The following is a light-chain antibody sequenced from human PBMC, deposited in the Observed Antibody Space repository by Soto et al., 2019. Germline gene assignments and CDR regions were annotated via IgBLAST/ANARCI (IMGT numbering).Light chain of an antibody. J-gene: IGKJ3*01. CDR1: QGISGY. CDR2: ATS. CDR3: QQRFT. V-gene: IGKV1-9*01. Sequence: DIQLTQSPSFLSASVGDRVTITCRASQGISGYLAWYQQKPGKAPKLLIYATSPLQSGVPSRFSGSGSGAEFTLTISSLQPEDFATYYCQQRFTFGPGTKVHIQ.